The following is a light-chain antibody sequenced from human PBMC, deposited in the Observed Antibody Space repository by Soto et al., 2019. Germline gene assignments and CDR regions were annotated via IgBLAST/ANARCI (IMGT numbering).Light chain of an antibody. CDR3: GSYTISRTWV. Sequence: QSALTQPASVSGSPGQSITISCTGTSSDVGYNYVSWYQHHPGKAPKVIIYEDSNRPSGVSNRFSGSKSGSTASLTISGLQAEDEADYYCGSYTISRTWVFGGGTKLTVL. CDR2: EDS. V-gene: IGLV2-14*01. CDR1: SSDVGYNY. J-gene: IGLJ3*02.